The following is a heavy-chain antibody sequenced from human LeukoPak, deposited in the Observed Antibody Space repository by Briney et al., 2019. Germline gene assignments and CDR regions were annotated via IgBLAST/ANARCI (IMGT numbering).Heavy chain of an antibody. Sequence: ASVKVSCKASGYTFTSYYMHWVRQAPGQGLEWMGIINPSGGSTSYAQKFQGRVTMTRDTSTSTVYMELSSLRSEDTAVYYCARSPHGDILTGYNDRFDYWGQGTLVTVSS. V-gene: IGHV1-46*01. CDR1: GYTFTSYY. CDR3: ARSPHGDILTGYNDRFDY. J-gene: IGHJ4*02. CDR2: INPSGGST. D-gene: IGHD3-9*01.